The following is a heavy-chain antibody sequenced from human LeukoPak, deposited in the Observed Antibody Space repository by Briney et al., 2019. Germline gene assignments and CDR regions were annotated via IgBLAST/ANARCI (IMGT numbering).Heavy chain of an antibody. D-gene: IGHD4-17*01. CDR1: GFTFSDYY. CDR3: AKARGTDYGDYVIFDY. Sequence: GGSLRLSCAASGFTFSDYYMSWIRQAPGKGLEWVSSLSGSGDSTYYADSVKGRFTISRDNSKSTLYLQLNSLRAEDTAVYYCAKARGTDYGDYVIFDYWGQGTLVTVSS. J-gene: IGHJ4*02. CDR2: LSGSGDST. V-gene: IGHV3-23*01.